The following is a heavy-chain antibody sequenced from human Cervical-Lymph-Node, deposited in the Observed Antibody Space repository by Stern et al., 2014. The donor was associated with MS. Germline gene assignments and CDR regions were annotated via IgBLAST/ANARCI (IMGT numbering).Heavy chain of an antibody. V-gene: IGHV3-66*01. CDR1: GFTVSSAY. CDR2: IEVVGKT. Sequence: VQLVESGGGLVQPGGSLRLPCEASGFTVSSAYMAWVRQVPGKGLEWVSMIEVVGKTHYADSVMGRLTISRANSNNMVYLEMSSLRVDDTAVYYCAREIAGRRLDSWGRGTLVAVSS. J-gene: IGHJ5*01. D-gene: IGHD6-6*01. CDR3: AREIAGRRLDS.